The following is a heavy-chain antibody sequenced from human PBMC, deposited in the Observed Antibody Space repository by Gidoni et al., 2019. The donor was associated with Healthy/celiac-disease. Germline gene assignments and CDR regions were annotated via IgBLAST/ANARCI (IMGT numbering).Heavy chain of an antibody. CDR2: INHSGST. J-gene: IGHJ3*02. CDR3: ARVGPDHGYNYGYDAFDI. D-gene: IGHD5-12*01. V-gene: IGHV4-34*01. Sequence: WIGEINHSGSTNYNPSLKSRVTISVDTSKNQFSLKLSSVTAADTAVYYCARVGPDHGYNYGYDAFDIWGQGTMVTVSS.